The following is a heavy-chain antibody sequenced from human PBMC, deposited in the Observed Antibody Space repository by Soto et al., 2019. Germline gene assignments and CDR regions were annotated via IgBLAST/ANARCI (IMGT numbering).Heavy chain of an antibody. Sequence: GESLKISCKGSGYSFTSYWIGWVRQMPGKGLEWMGIIYPGDSDTRYSPSFQGQVTISADKSISTAYLQWSSLKASDTAMYYCARHPAVTTSLGYYYMDVWGKGTTVTVSS. CDR3: ARHPAVTTSLGYYYMDV. CDR1: GYSFTSYW. D-gene: IGHD4-17*01. CDR2: IYPGDSDT. J-gene: IGHJ6*03. V-gene: IGHV5-51*01.